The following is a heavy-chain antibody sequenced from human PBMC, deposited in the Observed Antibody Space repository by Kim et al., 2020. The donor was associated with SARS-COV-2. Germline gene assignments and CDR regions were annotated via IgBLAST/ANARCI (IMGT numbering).Heavy chain of an antibody. V-gene: IGHV3-21*01. CDR1: GFTFSSYS. CDR2: ISSSSSYI. D-gene: IGHD2-2*02. J-gene: IGHJ4*02. CDR3: ARDFSAAIGNDY. Sequence: GGSLRLSCAASGFTFSSYSMNWVRQAPGKGLEWVSSISSSSSYIYYADSVKGRFTISRDNAKNSLYLQMNSLRAEDTAVYYCARDFSAAIGNDYWGQGTLVTVSS.